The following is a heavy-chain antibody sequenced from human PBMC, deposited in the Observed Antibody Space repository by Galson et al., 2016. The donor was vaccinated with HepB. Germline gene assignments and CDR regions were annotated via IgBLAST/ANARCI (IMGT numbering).Heavy chain of an antibody. Sequence: PALVKPTQTLMLTCTFSGFSLSTSGMCVSWIRQPPGKALEWLALIDWDDDQYYSTSLKTRLTISKATSQNQGVLKMTNMDPVDTATYYCARRIGTYYYDRRAYYYDYWGQGTLVTVSS. CDR1: GFSLSTSGMC. CDR2: IDWDDDQ. J-gene: IGHJ4*02. CDR3: ARRIGTYYYDRRAYYYDY. D-gene: IGHD3-22*01. V-gene: IGHV2-70*01.